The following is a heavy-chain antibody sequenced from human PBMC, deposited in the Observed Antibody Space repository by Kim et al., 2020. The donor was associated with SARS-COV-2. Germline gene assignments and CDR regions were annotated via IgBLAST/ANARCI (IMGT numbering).Heavy chain of an antibody. J-gene: IGHJ6*02. V-gene: IGHV3-30*04. D-gene: IGHD5-18*01. Sequence: GGSLRLSCAASGFTFSSYAMHWVRQAPGKGLEWVAVISYDGSNKYYADSVKGRFTISRDNSKNTLYLQMNSLRAEDTAVYYCARVISPYSYGPYYYYGMDVWGQGTTVTVSS. CDR2: ISYDGSNK. CDR1: GFTFSSYA. CDR3: ARVISPYSYGPYYYYGMDV.